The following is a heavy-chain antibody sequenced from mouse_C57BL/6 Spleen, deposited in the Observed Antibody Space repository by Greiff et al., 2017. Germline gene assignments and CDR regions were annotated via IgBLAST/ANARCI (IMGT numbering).Heavy chain of an antibody. V-gene: IGHV2-2*01. CDR1: GFSLTSYG. D-gene: IGHD2-1*01. CDR2: IWSGGST. Sequence: QVQLQQSGPGLVQPSQSLSITCTVSGFSLTSYGVHWVRQSPGKGLEWLGVIWSGGSTDSNAAFISRLSISKDNSKSQVFFKMNSLQADDTAIYYCARNPLYGNYAMDYWGQGTSVTVSS. J-gene: IGHJ4*01. CDR3: ARNPLYGNYAMDY.